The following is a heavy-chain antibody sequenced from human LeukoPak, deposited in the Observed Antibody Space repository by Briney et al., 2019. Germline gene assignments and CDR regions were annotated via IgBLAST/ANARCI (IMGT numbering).Heavy chain of an antibody. CDR3: ARGKEVAGNRFDP. Sequence: SETLSLTCTVSGGSISSYYWSWIRQPPGKGLEWIGYIYYSGSTNYNPSLKGRVTISVDTSKNQFSLKLSSVTAADTAVYYCARGKEVAGNRFDPWGQGTLVTVSS. J-gene: IGHJ5*02. CDR2: IYYSGST. D-gene: IGHD6-19*01. CDR1: GGSISSYY. V-gene: IGHV4-59*01.